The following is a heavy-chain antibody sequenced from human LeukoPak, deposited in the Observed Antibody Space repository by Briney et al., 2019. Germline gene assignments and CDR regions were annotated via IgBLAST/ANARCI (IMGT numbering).Heavy chain of an antibody. V-gene: IGHV1-69*13. D-gene: IGHD5-12*01. Sequence: ASVKVSCKASGGTFSSYAISWVRQAPGQGLEWMGGIIPIFGTANYAQKFQGRVTITADESTSTAYMELSSLRSEDTAVYYCARPRTTARGYSGYDQASYAFDIWGQGTMVTVSS. CDR1: GGTFSSYA. CDR2: IIPIFGTA. J-gene: IGHJ3*02. CDR3: ARPRTTARGYSGYDQASYAFDI.